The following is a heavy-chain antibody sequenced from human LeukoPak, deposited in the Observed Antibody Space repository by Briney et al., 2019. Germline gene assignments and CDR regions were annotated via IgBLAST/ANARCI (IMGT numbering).Heavy chain of an antibody. Sequence: GESLKIPCKGSGYSFTSYWIGWVRQMPGKGLEWMGIIYPGDSDTGYSPSFQGQATISADKSISTAYLQWSSLKASDTAMYYCASSGSGSYYDFDYWGQGTLVTVSS. V-gene: IGHV5-51*01. CDR1: GYSFTSYW. CDR3: ASSGSGSYYDFDY. D-gene: IGHD3-10*01. CDR2: IYPGDSDT. J-gene: IGHJ4*02.